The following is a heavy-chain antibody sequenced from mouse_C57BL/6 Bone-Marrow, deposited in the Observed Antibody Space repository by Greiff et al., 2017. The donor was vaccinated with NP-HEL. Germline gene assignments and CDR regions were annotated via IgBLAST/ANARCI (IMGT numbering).Heavy chain of an antibody. V-gene: IGHV8-8*01. CDR1: GFSLSTFGMG. CDR3: ARIWSYDFSMDY. J-gene: IGHJ4*01. CDR2: IWWDDDK. Sequence: QVQLKESGPGILQPSQTLSLTCSFSGFSLSTFGMGVGWIRQPSGKGLEWLAHIWWDDDKYYNPALKSRLTLPKDTSKNQVFLKIAKVDTADTATYYCARIWSYDFSMDYWGQGTSVTVSS. D-gene: IGHD2-4*01.